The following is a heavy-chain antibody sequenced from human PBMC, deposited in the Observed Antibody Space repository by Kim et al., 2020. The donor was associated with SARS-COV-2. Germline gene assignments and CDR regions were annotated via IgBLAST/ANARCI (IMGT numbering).Heavy chain of an antibody. J-gene: IGHJ6*02. CDR2: IYYSGST. D-gene: IGHD2-8*01. Sequence: SETLSLTCTVSGGSISSSSYYWGWIRQPPGKGLEWIVSIYYSGSTYYNPSLKSRVTISVDTSKNQFSLKLSSVTAADTAVYYCARHGVFPGQGDVWGQGTTVTVSS. CDR3: ARHGVFPGQGDV. V-gene: IGHV4-39*01. CDR1: GGSISSSSYY.